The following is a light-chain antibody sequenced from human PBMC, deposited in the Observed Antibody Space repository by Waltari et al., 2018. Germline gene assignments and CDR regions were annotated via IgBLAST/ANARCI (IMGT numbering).Light chain of an antibody. Sequence: DIQMTQSPSTLSASVGDKVTLNCRASQSVSSWLVCYQQSPGKAPKVLNYKASGLESGVPSRFSGSGSGTEFTLTISSLQPDDFATYYCQQYDNYPWTFGQGTKVEIK. CDR2: KAS. CDR3: QQYDNYPWT. V-gene: IGKV1-5*03. CDR1: QSVSSW. J-gene: IGKJ1*01.